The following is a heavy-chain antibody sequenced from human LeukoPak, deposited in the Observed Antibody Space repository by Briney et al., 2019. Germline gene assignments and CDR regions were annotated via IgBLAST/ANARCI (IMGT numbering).Heavy chain of an antibody. Sequence: GGSLRLSCAASGFTFDDYGMSWVRQAPGKGLEWVSGINWNGGSTGYADSVKGRFTISRDNAKNSLYLQMNSLRAEDTAVYYCARNRGYSYGYYYYYMDVWGKGTTVTVSS. J-gene: IGHJ6*03. CDR3: ARNRGYSYGYYYYYMDV. D-gene: IGHD5-18*01. V-gene: IGHV3-20*04. CDR1: GFTFDDYG. CDR2: INWNGGST.